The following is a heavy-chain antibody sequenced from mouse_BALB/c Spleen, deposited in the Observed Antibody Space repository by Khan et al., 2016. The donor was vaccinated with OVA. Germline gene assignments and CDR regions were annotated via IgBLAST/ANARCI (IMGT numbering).Heavy chain of an antibody. CDR3: ARGNYYGYAMDY. CDR2: ISYSGST. J-gene: IGHJ4*01. D-gene: IGHD1-1*01. CDR1: GYSITSNYA. Sequence: VQLMQSGPGLVKPSQSLSLTCTVTGYSITSNYAWNWIRQFPGNKLEWMGYISYSGSTNYNPSLQSRITITRDPSKHQFFLQLNSVTTEDIATNYCARGNYYGYAMDYWGQGTSITSSS. V-gene: IGHV3-2*02.